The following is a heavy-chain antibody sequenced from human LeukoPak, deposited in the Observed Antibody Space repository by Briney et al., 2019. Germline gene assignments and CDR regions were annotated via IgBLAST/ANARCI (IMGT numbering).Heavy chain of an antibody. V-gene: IGHV3-66*01. CDR3: ACLRGPSDY. D-gene: IGHD4-17*01. J-gene: IGHJ4*02. Sequence: PGGSLRLSCAASGFTVSSNYMTWVRQAPGKGLEWVSVIYSAGSTYYADSVKGRFTISRDNTKNSLYLQMDSLTADDTAVYFCACLRGPSDYWGQGTLVTVSS. CDR2: IYSAGST. CDR1: GFTVSSNY.